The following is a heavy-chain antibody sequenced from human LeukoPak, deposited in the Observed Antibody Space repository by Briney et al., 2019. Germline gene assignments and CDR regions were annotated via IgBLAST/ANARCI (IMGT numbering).Heavy chain of an antibody. D-gene: IGHD5-24*01. V-gene: IGHV4-39*01. J-gene: IGHJ4*02. CDR3: ARHRSGWLQSSFDY. CDR1: GGSISSNSYY. CDR2: IYYSGST. Sequence: SETLSLTCAVSGGSISSNSYYWGWIRQPSGKGLEWIGSIYYSGSTYYNPSLKSRVTISVDTSKNQFSLKLSSVTAADTAVYYCARHRSGWLQSSFDYWGQGTLVTVSS.